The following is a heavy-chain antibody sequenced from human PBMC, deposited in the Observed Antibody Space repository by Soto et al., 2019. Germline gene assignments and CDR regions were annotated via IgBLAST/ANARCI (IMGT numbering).Heavy chain of an antibody. D-gene: IGHD3-16*01. CDR2: ISYDGKQT. CDR1: GVTFKDYG. V-gene: IGHV3-30*03. J-gene: IGHJ2*01. Sequence: GGSLRLSCGAPGVTFKDYGMHWVRQAPGKGLEWVAVISYDGKQTYYADSVKGRFTISKDKSKRTLFLQMNSLRVDGTAVYYCARDGWGSNWYFDLWGRGTLVTVSS. CDR3: ARDGWGSNWYFDL.